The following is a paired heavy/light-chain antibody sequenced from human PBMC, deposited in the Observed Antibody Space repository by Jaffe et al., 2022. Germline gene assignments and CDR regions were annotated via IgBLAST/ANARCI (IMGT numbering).Heavy chain of an antibody. CDR3: ARYNNNAFDI. D-gene: IGHD1-1*01. CDR2: IYHSGSP. CDR1: GGSISSVNW. Sequence: QVQLQESGPGLVKPSGTLSLTCAVSGGSISSVNWWSWVRQPPGKGLEWVGQIYHSGSPNYNPSLKSRVTISVDKSKSQFSLKLTSVTAADTAVYYCARYNNNAFDIWGQGTRVTVSS. J-gene: IGHJ3*02. V-gene: IGHV4-4*02.
Light chain of an antibody. J-gene: IGKJ2*01. CDR2: AAS. CDR1: QRISSY. V-gene: IGKV1-39*01. CDR3: QQSYSTPYT. Sequence: DIQMTQSPSSLSASVGDRVTFTCRTSQRISSYLEWYQHKPGKAPEILIYAASSLQSGVPSRFSGSGSGTNFTLTISSLQPEDFATYYCQQSYSTPYTFGQGTKLEIK.